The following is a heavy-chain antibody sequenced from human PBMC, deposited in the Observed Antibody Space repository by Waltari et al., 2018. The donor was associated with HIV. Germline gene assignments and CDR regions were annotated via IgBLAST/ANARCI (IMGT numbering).Heavy chain of an antibody. J-gene: IGHJ1*01. CDR3: AKGGTSGYTFGFGR. CDR1: AFTFSSYW. CDR2: INSDGSIT. V-gene: IGHV3-74*01. Sequence: EVQLVESGGGLVQPGGSLSPSCAASAFTFSSYWMHWARQAPGKGLVWVSRINSDGSITSHADSVKGRFTISRDNARNTLYLQMNSLGAEDTAMYYCAKGGTSGYTFGFGRWGQGTLVTVSS. D-gene: IGHD5-18*01.